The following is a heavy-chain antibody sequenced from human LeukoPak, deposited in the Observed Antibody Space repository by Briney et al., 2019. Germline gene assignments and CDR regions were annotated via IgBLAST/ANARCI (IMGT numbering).Heavy chain of an antibody. V-gene: IGHV4-31*02. CDR1: GGSISSGGYY. J-gene: IGHJ4*02. CDR3: ARQAYDSHFDY. CDR2: VYYSGST. Sequence: PSQTLSLTCTVSGGSISSGGYYWSWIRQHPGDGLEWIGYVYYSGSTYYNPSLKSRVTISVDTSKNQFSLKLSSVTAADTAVYYCARQAYDSHFDYWGQGTLVTVSS. D-gene: IGHD3-22*01.